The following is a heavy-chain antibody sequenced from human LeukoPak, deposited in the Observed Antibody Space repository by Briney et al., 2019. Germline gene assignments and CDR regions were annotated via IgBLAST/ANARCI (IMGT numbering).Heavy chain of an antibody. J-gene: IGHJ4*02. V-gene: IGHV4-31*03. CDR2: IHSSGSA. CDR3: ATKGNGIYYFDY. D-gene: IGHD2/OR15-2a*01. Sequence: SQTLSLTCTVSGGSIRSYDYYWSWIRQHPGKGLEWIGYIHSSGSAYYNPSLKSRLTISVDTSKNQFSLELGFVTAADMAVYFCATKGNGIYYFDYWGQGTLVTVSS. CDR1: GGSIRSYDYY.